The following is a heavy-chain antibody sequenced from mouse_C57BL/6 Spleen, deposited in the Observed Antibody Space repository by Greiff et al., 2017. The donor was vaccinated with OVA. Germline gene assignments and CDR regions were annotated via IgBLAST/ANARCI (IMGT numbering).Heavy chain of an antibody. CDR1: GYTFTSYG. D-gene: IGHD1-1*01. V-gene: IGHV1-81*01. J-gene: IGHJ2*01. Sequence: QVHVKQSGAELARPGASVKLSCKASGYTFTSYGISWVKQRTGQGLEWIGEIYPRSGNTYYNEKFKGKATLTADKSSSTAYMELRSLTSEDSAVYFCAREKEITTVVFDYWGQGTTLTVSS. CDR3: AREKEITTVVFDY. CDR2: IYPRSGNT.